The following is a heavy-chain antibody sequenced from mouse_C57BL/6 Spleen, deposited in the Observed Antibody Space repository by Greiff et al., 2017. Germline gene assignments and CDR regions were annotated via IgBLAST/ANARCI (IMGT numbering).Heavy chain of an antibody. CDR2: ISYDGSN. CDR1: GYSITSGYY. D-gene: IGHD1-1*01. CDR3: ARGNGLDY. V-gene: IGHV3-6*01. Sequence: VQLQQSGPGLVKPSQSLSLTCSVTGYSITSGYYWNWIRQFPGNKLEWMGYISYDGSNNYNPSLKNRISITRDTSKNQFFLKLNSVTTEDTATYYFARGNGLDYWGQGTTLTVSS. J-gene: IGHJ2*01.